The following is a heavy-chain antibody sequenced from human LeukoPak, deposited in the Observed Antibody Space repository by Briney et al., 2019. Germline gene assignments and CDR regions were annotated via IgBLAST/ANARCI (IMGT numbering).Heavy chain of an antibody. V-gene: IGHV4-61*01. CDR2: IYYSGST. D-gene: IGHD3-10*01. CDR3: ARARGSGSYYHDY. Sequence: PSETLSLTCTVSGGSVSSGSYYWSWIRQPPGKGLEWIGFIYYSGSTTYNPSLKSRVTISVDTSKNQFSLKLSSVTAADTAVYSCARARGSGSYYHDYWGQGTLVTVS. CDR1: GGSVSSGSYY. J-gene: IGHJ4*02.